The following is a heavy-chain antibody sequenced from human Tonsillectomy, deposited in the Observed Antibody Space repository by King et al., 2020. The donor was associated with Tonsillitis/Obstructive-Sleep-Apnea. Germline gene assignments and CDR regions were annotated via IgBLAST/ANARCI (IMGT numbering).Heavy chain of an antibody. CDR3: AKDTPSRDYFDY. Sequence: VQLVESGGGLVQPGGSLRLSCAASGFTFSSFAMSWVRQAPGKGLEWVSTISSGGRSTYYADSVKGRFTISRDNSKNTLYLQMNSLRAEDSAVYYCAKDTPSRDYFDYWGQGALVTVSS. CDR2: ISSGGRST. CDR1: GFTFSSFA. V-gene: IGHV3-23*04. J-gene: IGHJ4*02.